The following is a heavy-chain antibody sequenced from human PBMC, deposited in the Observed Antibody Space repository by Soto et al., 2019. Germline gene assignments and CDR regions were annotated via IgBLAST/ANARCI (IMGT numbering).Heavy chain of an antibody. CDR3: ARDRGSGWYLTYYYYGMDV. CDR2: INPNSGGT. D-gene: IGHD6-19*01. V-gene: IGHV1-2*02. CDR1: GYTFSGYY. Sequence: ASVKVSCKASGYTFSGYYMHWVRQAPGQGLEWMGWINPNSGGTNYAQKFQGRVTMTRDTSISTAYMELSRLRSDDTAVYYCARDRGSGWYLTYYYYGMDVWGQGTTATVSS. J-gene: IGHJ6*02.